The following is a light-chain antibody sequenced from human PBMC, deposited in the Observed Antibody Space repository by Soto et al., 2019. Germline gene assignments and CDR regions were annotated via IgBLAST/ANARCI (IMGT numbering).Light chain of an antibody. V-gene: IGKV3-20*01. J-gene: IGKJ1*01. CDR1: RSVSSSY. CDR3: QQYGSSPRT. CDR2: GAS. Sequence: EIVLTQSPGTVYLSPGERATLSCRASRSVSSSYLAWYQQKPGQAPRLLIYGASSRATGIPDRFSGSGSGTDFTLTISRLEPEDFAVYYCQQYGSSPRTFGQGTKVDIK.